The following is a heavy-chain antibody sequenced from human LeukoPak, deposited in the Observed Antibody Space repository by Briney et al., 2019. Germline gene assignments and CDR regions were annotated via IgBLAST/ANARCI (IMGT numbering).Heavy chain of an antibody. CDR2: TSGSGDTT. V-gene: IGHV3-23*01. CDR3: AKDPSSYSSGSH. Sequence: GGSLRLSCAASGFTFSSYDMRWVRQAPGKGLEWVSDTSGSGDTTYYADSVKGRFTISRDNSKNTLFLQMNSLRAEDTAVYYCAKDPSSYSSGSHWGQGTLVTVSS. CDR1: GFTFSSYD. J-gene: IGHJ4*02. D-gene: IGHD6-19*01.